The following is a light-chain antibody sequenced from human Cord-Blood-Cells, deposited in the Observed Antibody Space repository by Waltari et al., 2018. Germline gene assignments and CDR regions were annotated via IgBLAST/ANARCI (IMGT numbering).Light chain of an antibody. V-gene: IGKV1-33*01. CDR3: QQYDNLPIT. J-gene: IGKJ5*01. CDR2: DAS. Sequence: DIQMTHHPFSLSASLGAIGPITCQASQDISNYLNWYQQKPGKAPKLLIYDASNLETGVPSRFSGSGSGTDFTFTISSLQPEDIATYYCQQYDNLPITFGQGTRLEIK. CDR1: QDISNY.